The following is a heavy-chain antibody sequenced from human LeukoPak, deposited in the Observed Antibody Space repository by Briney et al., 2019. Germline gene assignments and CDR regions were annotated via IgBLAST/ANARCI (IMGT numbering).Heavy chain of an antibody. CDR1: GGSISSSNR. V-gene: IGHV4-4*02. D-gene: IGHD6-6*01. J-gene: IGHJ3*02. CDR3: ATPGTSNAFDI. CDR2: IYHSGST. Sequence: SGTLSLTCAVSGGSISSSNRWSWVRQPPGKGLERIGEIYHSGSTNYNPSLKSRVTISVDKSKNQFSLKLSSVTAADTAVYYCATPGTSNAFDIWGQGTMVTVSS.